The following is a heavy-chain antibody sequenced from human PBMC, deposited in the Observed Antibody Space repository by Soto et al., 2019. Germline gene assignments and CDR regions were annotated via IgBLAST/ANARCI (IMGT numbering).Heavy chain of an antibody. J-gene: IGHJ3*02. CDR2: INAGNGNT. CDR1: GYTFTSYA. Sequence: GASVKVSCKASGYTFTSYAMHWVRQAPGQRLEWMGWINAGNGNTKYSQKFQGRVTITRDTSASTAYMELSSLRSEDTAVYYCARVNMITFGGVIVPGGAFAIWGQGTMVTVSS. CDR3: ARVNMITFGGVIVPGGAFAI. D-gene: IGHD3-16*02. V-gene: IGHV1-3*01.